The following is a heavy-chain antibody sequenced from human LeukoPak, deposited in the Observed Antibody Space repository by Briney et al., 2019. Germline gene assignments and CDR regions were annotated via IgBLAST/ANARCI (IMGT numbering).Heavy chain of an antibody. CDR1: GYTFTSYD. Sequence: ASVKVSCKASGYTFTSYDINWVRQATGQGLEWMGWMNPNSGNTGYAQKFQGRVTMTRNTSISTAYMELSSLRSEDTAVYYCVRGYSSSWYLNYYYMDVWGKGTTVTVSS. CDR3: VRGYSSSWYLNYYYMDV. V-gene: IGHV1-8*01. J-gene: IGHJ6*03. D-gene: IGHD6-13*01. CDR2: MNPNSGNT.